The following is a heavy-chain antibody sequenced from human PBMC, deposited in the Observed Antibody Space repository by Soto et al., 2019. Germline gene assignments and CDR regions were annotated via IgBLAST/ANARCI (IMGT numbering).Heavy chain of an antibody. D-gene: IGHD6-13*01. V-gene: IGHV3-21*01. J-gene: IGHJ5*02. CDR1: GFTFSSYS. CDR2: ISSSSSYI. Sequence: GGSLRLFCAASGFTFSSYSMNWVRQAPGKGLEWVSSISSSSSYIYYADSVKGRFTISRDNAKNSLYLQMNSLRAEDTAVYYCARDSQQLGNNWFDPWGQGTLVTVSS. CDR3: ARDSQQLGNNWFDP.